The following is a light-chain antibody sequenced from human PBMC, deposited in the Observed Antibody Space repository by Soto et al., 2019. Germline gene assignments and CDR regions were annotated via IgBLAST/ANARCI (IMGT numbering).Light chain of an antibody. V-gene: IGKV3-20*01. CDR1: QSVSSSY. Sequence: EIVLTQSPGTLSLSPGERATLSCRASQSVSSSYLAWYQQKPGQAPRLLIYVASSRATCIPDRFSGSGSGRDFTLTISRLETEDLAGYYCQQYGSSPPITFGQGTRLEIK. J-gene: IGKJ5*01. CDR3: QQYGSSPPIT. CDR2: VAS.